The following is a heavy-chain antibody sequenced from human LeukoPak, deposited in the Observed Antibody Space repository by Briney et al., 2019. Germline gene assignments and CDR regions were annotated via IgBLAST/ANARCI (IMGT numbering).Heavy chain of an antibody. Sequence: RGSLRLSCAASGFTFSDHAMSWVRQAPGKGLEWVSGISVGGSTYYADSVKGRFTISKANSENTVYLQMNSLRAEDTAVYYCTTDRMWLYIDFWGQGTLVTVSS. V-gene: IGHV3-23*01. CDR1: GFTFSDHA. D-gene: IGHD3-22*01. CDR2: ISVGGST. J-gene: IGHJ4*02. CDR3: TTDRMWLYIDF.